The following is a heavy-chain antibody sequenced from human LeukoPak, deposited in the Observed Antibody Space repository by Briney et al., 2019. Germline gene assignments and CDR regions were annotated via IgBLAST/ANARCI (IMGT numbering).Heavy chain of an antibody. J-gene: IGHJ5*02. CDR3: ARGGYDSSGYYYDWFDP. V-gene: IGHV1-8*01. Sequence: ASVKVSCRASGYTFTSYDINWVRQATGQGLEWMGWMNPNSGNTGYAQKFQGRVTMTRNTSISTAYMELSSLRSEDAAVYYCARGGYDSSGYYYDWFDPWGQGTLVTVSS. CDR1: GYTFTSYD. D-gene: IGHD3-22*01. CDR2: MNPNSGNT.